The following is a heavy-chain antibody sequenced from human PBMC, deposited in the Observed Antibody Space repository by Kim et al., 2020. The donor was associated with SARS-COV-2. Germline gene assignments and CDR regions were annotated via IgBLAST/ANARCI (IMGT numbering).Heavy chain of an antibody. CDR3: AKVLVGMWHFDL. J-gene: IGHJ2*01. D-gene: IGHD2-21*01. Sequence: YSAEADKGRFTISRDTYKNTLYLQMKRLMAEDTDVYFCAKVLVGMWHFDLWGRGTLVTVSS. V-gene: IGHV3-23*01.